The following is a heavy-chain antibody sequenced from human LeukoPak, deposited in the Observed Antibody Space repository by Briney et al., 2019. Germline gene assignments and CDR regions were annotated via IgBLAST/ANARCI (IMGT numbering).Heavy chain of an antibody. J-gene: IGHJ5*02. CDR2: MNPNSGNT. Sequence: ASVKVSCKASGYTFTSYDINWVRQATGQGLEWMGWMNPNSGNTGYAQKFQGRVTMTRDTSISTAYMELSRLRSDDTAVYYCARGVSSYAPDNWFDPWGQGTLVTVSS. CDR3: ARGVSSYAPDNWFDP. V-gene: IGHV1-8*01. CDR1: GYTFTSYD. D-gene: IGHD2-2*01.